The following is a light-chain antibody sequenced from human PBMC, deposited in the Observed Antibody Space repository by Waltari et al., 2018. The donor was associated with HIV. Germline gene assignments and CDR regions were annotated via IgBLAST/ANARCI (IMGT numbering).Light chain of an antibody. CDR1: QSFSSD. V-gene: IGKV3-15*01. J-gene: IGKJ2*01. CDR2: GAS. Sequence: EIVMTQSPATLSVSPGERATLSCRASQSFSSDLAWYQHKPGQCPRLLIYGASTRAAGIPARFSGSGSGTEFTLTISSLQSEDFAVYYCQQYNNWPLSFGQGTKLEIK. CDR3: QQYNNWPLS.